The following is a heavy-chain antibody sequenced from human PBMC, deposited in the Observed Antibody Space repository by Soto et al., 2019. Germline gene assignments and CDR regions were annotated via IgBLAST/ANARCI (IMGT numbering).Heavy chain of an antibody. D-gene: IGHD4-4*01. CDR1: GGSISSGGYS. J-gene: IGHJ6*02. V-gene: IGHV4-30-2*01. Sequence: LSLTCAVSGGSISSGGYSWSWIRQPPGKGLEWIGYIYHSGSTYYNPSLKSRVTISVDRSKNQFSLKLSSVTAADTAVYYCAGSPTTVTRLSCYYYGMDVWGQGTTVTVS. CDR2: IYHSGST. CDR3: AGSPTTVTRLSCYYYGMDV.